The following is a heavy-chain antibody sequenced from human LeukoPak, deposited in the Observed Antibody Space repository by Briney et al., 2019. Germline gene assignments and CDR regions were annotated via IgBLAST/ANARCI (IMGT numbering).Heavy chain of an antibody. Sequence: SETLSLTCTVSGGSISSSSYYWGWIRQPPGKGLEWIGSIYYSGSTYYNPSLKSRVTISVDTSKNQFSLKLSSVTAADTAVYYCAREKSQVTPMGNWFDPWGQGTLVTVSS. V-gene: IGHV4-39*07. CDR3: AREKSQVTPMGNWFDP. CDR1: GGSISSSSYY. D-gene: IGHD2-21*02. CDR2: IYYSGST. J-gene: IGHJ5*02.